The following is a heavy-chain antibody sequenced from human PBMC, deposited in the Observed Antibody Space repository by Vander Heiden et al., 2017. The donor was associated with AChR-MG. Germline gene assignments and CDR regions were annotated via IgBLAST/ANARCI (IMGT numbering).Heavy chain of an antibody. J-gene: IGHJ4*02. CDR1: GFTFSSDA. V-gene: IGHV3-23*01. CDR2: ISGSDGST. CDR3: AKKGCSGGSCYGYYFDN. Sequence: EVQLLESGGGLVQPGGSLRLSGAASGFTFSSDAMSWVRQAPGKGLEWVSAISGSDGSTYYADSVKGRFTISRDNSKNTLYLQMNSLRAEDTAIYYCAKKGCSGGSCYGYYFDNWGQGTLVTVSS. D-gene: IGHD2-15*01.